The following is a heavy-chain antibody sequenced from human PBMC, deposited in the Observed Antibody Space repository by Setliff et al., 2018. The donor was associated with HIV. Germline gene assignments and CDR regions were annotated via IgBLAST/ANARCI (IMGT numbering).Heavy chain of an antibody. J-gene: IGHJ3*02. D-gene: IGHD2-8*01. CDR2: INPNSGGT. Sequence: ASVKVSCKASGYTFTDYYMHWVRQAPGQGLEWMGRINPNSGGTNYVQKFQGRVTMTRDRSISTAYMELSRLRSDDTGVYYCASKVHCTNGVCLDAFDIWGKGTTVTV. V-gene: IGHV1-2*05. CDR3: ASKVHCTNGVCLDAFDI. CDR1: GYTFTDYY.